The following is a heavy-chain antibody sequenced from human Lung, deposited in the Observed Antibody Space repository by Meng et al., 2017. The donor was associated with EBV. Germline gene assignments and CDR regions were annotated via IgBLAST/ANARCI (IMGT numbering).Heavy chain of an antibody. CDR1: GGSISSGGHY. J-gene: IGHJ4*02. CDR2: IYYSGST. Sequence: QVQRQGSGPGLVKPSGTLSLTCAVSGGSISSGGHYWSWIRQHPGKSLEWIGYIYYSGSTYYNPSLKSLVSISVDTSNNQFSLKLSSVTAADTAVYYCARAVDTGYFDYWGQGTLVTVSS. CDR3: ARAVDTGYFDY. D-gene: IGHD5-18*01. V-gene: IGHV4-31*01.